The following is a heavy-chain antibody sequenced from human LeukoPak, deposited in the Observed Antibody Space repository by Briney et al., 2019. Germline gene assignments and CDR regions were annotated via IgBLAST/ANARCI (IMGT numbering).Heavy chain of an antibody. V-gene: IGHV4-30-2*01. D-gene: IGHD2-15*01. CDR3: ARGITTPLDY. CDR1: GGSISSGGYS. CDR2: IYHSGST. J-gene: IGHJ4*02. Sequence: SQTLSRTCAVSGGSISSGGYSWSWIRQPPGKGLEWIGYIYHSGSTYYNPSLKSRVTISVDRSKNQFSLKLSSVTAADTAVYYCARGITTPLDYWGQGTLVTVSS.